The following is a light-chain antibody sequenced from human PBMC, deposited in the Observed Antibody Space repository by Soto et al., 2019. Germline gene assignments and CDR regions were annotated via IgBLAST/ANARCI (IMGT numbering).Light chain of an antibody. J-gene: IGLJ2*01. CDR1: NNDVGFYNY. Sequence: QSALTQPRSVSGSPGQSVTISCTGTNNDVGFYNYVYWYQQQLGKAPKLLIYDVNKRPSGVPPRFSGSKSANTASLTISGLQAADEAYYYCNSYAGGLVLFGGGTKRTVL. CDR2: DVN. V-gene: IGLV2-11*01. CDR3: NSYAGGLVL.